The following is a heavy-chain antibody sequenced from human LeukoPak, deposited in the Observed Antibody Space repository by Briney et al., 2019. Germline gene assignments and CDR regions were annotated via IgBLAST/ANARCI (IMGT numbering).Heavy chain of an antibody. CDR3: AKGGTTVVDY. Sequence: PGGSLRLSCGATGFTISSYWMHWVRQAPGKGLAWVSRINGDGSSTTYADSVKGRFTISRDNAKNTLYLQMNSLRAEDTAVYYCAKGGTTVVDYWGQGTLVTVSS. V-gene: IGHV3-74*03. CDR2: INGDGSST. CDR1: GFTISSYW. D-gene: IGHD4-23*01. J-gene: IGHJ4*02.